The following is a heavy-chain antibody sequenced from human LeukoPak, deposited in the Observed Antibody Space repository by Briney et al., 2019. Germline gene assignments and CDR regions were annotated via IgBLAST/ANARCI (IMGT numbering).Heavy chain of an antibody. V-gene: IGHV4-30-2*01. CDR3: ARVGGYSSSQIGDDAFDI. CDR1: GGSISSGGYS. Sequence: SETLSLTCAVSGGSISSGGYSWSWIRQPPGKGLEWIGYIYHSGSTYYNPSLKSRVTISVDRSKNQFSLKLSSVTAAGTAVYYCARVGGYSSSQIGDDAFDIWGQGTMVTVSS. J-gene: IGHJ3*02. D-gene: IGHD6-13*01. CDR2: IYHSGST.